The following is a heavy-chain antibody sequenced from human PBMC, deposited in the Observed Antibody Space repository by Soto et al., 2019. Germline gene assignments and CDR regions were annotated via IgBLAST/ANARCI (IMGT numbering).Heavy chain of an antibody. Sequence: ASVKVSCKASGYTFTDYYVHWVRQAPGQGLEWMGWVNPNGGATYYAQSFQGGVTMTWDTSITTAFMEVSRLRSDDTAVYYCARVRDYSNSMDVWGQGTTMTVYS. CDR2: VNPNGGAT. V-gene: IGHV1-2*02. CDR1: GYTFTDYY. D-gene: IGHD4-4*01. J-gene: IGHJ6*02. CDR3: ARVRDYSNSMDV.